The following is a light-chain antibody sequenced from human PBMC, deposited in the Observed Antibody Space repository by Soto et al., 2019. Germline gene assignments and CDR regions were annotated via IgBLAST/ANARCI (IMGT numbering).Light chain of an antibody. J-gene: IGKJ3*01. CDR2: DAS. V-gene: IGKV3-11*01. CDR3: QQRSNWPPVVFT. CDR1: QSVSSY. Sequence: PGERATLSCRASQSVSSYLAWYQQKPGQAPRLLIYDASNRATGIPARFSGSGSGTDFTLTISSLEPEDFAVYYCQQRSNWPPVVFTFGPGTKVDIK.